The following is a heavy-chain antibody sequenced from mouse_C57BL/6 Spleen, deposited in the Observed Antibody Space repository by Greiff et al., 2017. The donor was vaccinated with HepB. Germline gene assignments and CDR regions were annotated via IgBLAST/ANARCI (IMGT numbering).Heavy chain of an antibody. V-gene: IGHV14-4*01. D-gene: IGHD1-1*01. CDR2: IDPENGDT. J-gene: IGHJ1*03. CDR1: GFNIKDDY. Sequence: EVKLMESGAELVRPGASVKLSCTASGFNIKDDYMHWVKQRPEQGLEWIGWIDPENGDTEYASKFQGKATITADTSSNTAYMQLSSLTSEDSAVYFCARSDTTVVATDWYFDVWGTGTTVTVSS. CDR3: ARSDTTVVATDWYFDV.